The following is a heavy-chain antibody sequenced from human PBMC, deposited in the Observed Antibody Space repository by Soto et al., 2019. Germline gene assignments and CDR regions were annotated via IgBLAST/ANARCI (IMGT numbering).Heavy chain of an antibody. CDR3: GRDPSEGRVGNWFES. CDR1: GCTFSRHG. CDR2: ISSSTSYV. V-gene: IGHV3-21*06. D-gene: IGHD2-2*01. Sequence: NPGRSMRLSCAASGCTFSRHGLNWLRQAPGKGLEWVASISSSTSYVYYADSVKGRFSTSRDNATNILYLEMYGLRTEDTAVYYCGRDPSEGRVGNWFESWGQGTMVTVSS. J-gene: IGHJ5*01.